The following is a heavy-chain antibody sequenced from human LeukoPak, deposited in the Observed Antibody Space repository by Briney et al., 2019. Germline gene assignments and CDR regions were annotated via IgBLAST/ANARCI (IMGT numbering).Heavy chain of an antibody. CDR3: ARGGVTISPRYYYGMDV. D-gene: IGHD3-9*01. CDR1: GGSISSYY. V-gene: IGHV4-59*12. J-gene: IGHJ6*04. CDR2: IYYSGST. Sequence: PSETLSLTCTVSGGSISSYYWSWLRQPPGKGLEWVGYIYYSGSTNYNPSLKSRVTISVDTSNNQFSLKLSSVTAADTAVYYCARGGVTISPRYYYGMDVWGKGTTVTVSS.